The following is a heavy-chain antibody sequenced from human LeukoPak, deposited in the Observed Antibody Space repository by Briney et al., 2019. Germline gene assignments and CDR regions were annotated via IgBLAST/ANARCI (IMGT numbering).Heavy chain of an antibody. CDR2: IYYSGST. V-gene: IGHV4-39*02. J-gene: IGHJ3*02. D-gene: IGHD3-22*01. CDR3: ARESSDDSSGYWGDAFDI. CDR1: GGSISSSSYY. Sequence: SETLSLTCTVSGGSISSSSYYWGWIRQPPGKGLEWIGSIYYSGSTYYNPSLKSRVTISVDTSKNQFSLKLSSVTAADTAVYYYARESSDDSSGYWGDAFDIWGQGTMVTVSS.